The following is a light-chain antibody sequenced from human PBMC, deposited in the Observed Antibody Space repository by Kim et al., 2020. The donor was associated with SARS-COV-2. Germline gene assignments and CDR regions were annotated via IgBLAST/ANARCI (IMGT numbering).Light chain of an antibody. V-gene: IGLV2-14*03. CDR1: NRDVGDYNF. CDR2: DVT. CDR3: SSYTSSRTFD. J-gene: IGLJ1*01. Sequence: GQSITISGTGTNRDVGDYNFVSWYQQHPGKAPKLMIYDVTERPSGVSNRFSGSKSGNTASLTISGLQTEDEANYYCSSYTSSRTFDFGTGTKVTVL.